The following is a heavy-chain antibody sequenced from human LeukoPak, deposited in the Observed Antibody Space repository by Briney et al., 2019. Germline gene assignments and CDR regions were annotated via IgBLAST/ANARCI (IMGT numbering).Heavy chain of an antibody. V-gene: IGHV3-30*18. J-gene: IGHJ4*02. CDR1: GFTFSSYG. CDR2: ISYDGSNK. CDR3: AKDRDYFYYDSSGYFDY. Sequence: GGSLRLSCAASGFTFSSYGMHWVRQAPGKGLEWVAVISYDGSNKNYADSVKGRFTISRDNSKNTLYLQMSSLRAEDTAVYYCAKDRDYFYYDSSGYFDYWGQGTLVTVSS. D-gene: IGHD3-22*01.